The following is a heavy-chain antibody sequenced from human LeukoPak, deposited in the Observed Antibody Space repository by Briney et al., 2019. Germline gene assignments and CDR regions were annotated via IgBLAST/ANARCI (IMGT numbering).Heavy chain of an antibody. D-gene: IGHD1-26*01. Sequence: QPGRSLRLSCAAAGFTFSSYAMNWVRQAPGKGLEWVAVISYGGSNKYYADSVKGRFTISRDNSKNTLYLQMNSLRAEDTAVYYCARDSPRIVGATFLYYFDYWGQGTLVTVSS. V-gene: IGHV3-30-3*01. CDR3: ARDSPRIVGATFLYYFDY. CDR2: ISYGGSNK. CDR1: GFTFSSYA. J-gene: IGHJ4*02.